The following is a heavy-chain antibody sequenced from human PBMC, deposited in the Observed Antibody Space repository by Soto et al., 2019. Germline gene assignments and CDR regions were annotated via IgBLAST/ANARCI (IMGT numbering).Heavy chain of an antibody. V-gene: IGHV1-69*08. Sequence: QVQLVQSGAEVKKPGSLVKVSCKASGGTFSSYTISWVRQAPGQGLEWMGRIIPILGIANYAQKFQGRVTITADKSTSTAYMELSSLRSEDTAVYYCAREGDSSSWYGNFDYWGQGTLVTVSS. D-gene: IGHD6-13*01. J-gene: IGHJ4*02. CDR3: AREGDSSSWYGNFDY. CDR2: IIPILGIA. CDR1: GGTFSSYT.